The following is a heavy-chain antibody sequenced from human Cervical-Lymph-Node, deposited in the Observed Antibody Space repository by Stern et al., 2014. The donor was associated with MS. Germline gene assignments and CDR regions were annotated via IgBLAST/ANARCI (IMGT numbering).Heavy chain of an antibody. CDR2: LYYSGIT. D-gene: IGHD2-15*01. Sequence: QVQLQESGPGLVKPSQTLSLTCTVSGGSISSGGYYWNWIRQHPGKGLEWIGSLYYSGITYYNPSLKSRVTISVDTSKNHFSLKLSSVTAADTAVYYCARGSSSHYCSGGNCFLDYWGQGTLVTVSS. CDR3: ARGSSSHYCSGGNCFLDY. V-gene: IGHV4-31*03. J-gene: IGHJ4*02. CDR1: GGSISSGGYY.